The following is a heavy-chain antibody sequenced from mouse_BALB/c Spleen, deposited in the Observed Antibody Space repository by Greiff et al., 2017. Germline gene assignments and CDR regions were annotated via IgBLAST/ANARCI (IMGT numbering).Heavy chain of an antibody. J-gene: IGHJ3*01. CDR1: GYTFTSYW. Sequence: VQLQQPGAELVRPGASVKLSCKASGYTFTSYWINWVKQRPGQGLEWIGNIYPSDSYTNYNQKFKDKATLTVDKSSSTAYMQLSSPTSEDSAVYYCTRSELGVPAYWGQGTLVTVSA. D-gene: IGHD4-1*01. CDR3: TRSELGVPAY. CDR2: IYPSDSYT. V-gene: IGHV1-69*02.